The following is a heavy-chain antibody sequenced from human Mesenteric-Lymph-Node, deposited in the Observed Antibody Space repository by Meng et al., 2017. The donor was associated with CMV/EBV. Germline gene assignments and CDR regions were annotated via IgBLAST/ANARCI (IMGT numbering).Heavy chain of an antibody. D-gene: IGHD2-21*01. V-gene: IGHV1-69*04. CDR2: IIRKNDKG. J-gene: IGHJ4*02. CDR3: ARDRGIVVDNLPFDY. Sequence: EGKGKGQGEEWKGRIIRKNDKGKKEKKKKGRVTITADKNKSKAYMEMSSLRSEDTDVYYCARDRGIVVDNLPFDYWGQGTLVTVSS.